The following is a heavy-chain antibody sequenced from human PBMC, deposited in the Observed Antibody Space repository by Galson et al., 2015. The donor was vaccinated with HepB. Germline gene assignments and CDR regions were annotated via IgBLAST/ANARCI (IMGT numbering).Heavy chain of an antibody. CDR2: IYPGESET. Sequence: QSGAEVTGPGESLKISCQGSGYSFDYYWIAWVRQMPGKGLEWMGIIYPGESETRFGPSFQGQVSFSVDRSTSTAYLHWNSLKASDTAIYYCARLVDGYKDYWGQGILVTVAS. CDR1: GYSFDYYW. D-gene: IGHD5-24*01. J-gene: IGHJ4*02. CDR3: ARLVDGYKDY. V-gene: IGHV5-51*01.